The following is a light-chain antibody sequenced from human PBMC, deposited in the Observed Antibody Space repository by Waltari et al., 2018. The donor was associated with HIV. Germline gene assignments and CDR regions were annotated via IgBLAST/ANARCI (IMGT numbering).Light chain of an antibody. CDR2: EVS. CDR1: SSDVGSYNL. J-gene: IGLJ3*02. CDR3: CSYAGSNTWV. V-gene: IGLV2-23*02. Sequence: QSALTQPASVSGSPGQSITISCTGTSSDVGSYNLVSWYQQHPGKAPKLMIYEVSKRPAGVANRLSGSKAGNTASLTISGLQAEDEADYYCCSYAGSNTWVFGGGTKLTVL.